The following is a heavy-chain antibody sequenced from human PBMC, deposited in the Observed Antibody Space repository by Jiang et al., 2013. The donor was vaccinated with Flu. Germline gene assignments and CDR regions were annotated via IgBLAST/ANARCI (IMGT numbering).Heavy chain of an antibody. CDR2: ISSYNGDT. CDR1: GYTFTNYG. CDR3: AREASSHSYGMDV. V-gene: IGHV1-18*01. J-gene: IGHJ6*02. Sequence: QLVESGAEVKKPGASVKVSCKASGYTFTNYGFSWVRQAPGQGLEWMGWISSYNGDTNYAQKFQGRLTMTTDTSTSTAYMELRSLRSDDTAVYYCAREASSHSYGMDVWGQGTTVTVSS.